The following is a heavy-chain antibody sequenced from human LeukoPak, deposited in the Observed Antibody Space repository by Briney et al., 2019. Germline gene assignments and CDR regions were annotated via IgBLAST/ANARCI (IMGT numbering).Heavy chain of an antibody. J-gene: IGHJ4*02. CDR1: GFTFSSYW. CDR2: INWNGGST. D-gene: IGHD2-21*02. V-gene: IGHV3-20*04. CDR3: ARAQTYGDSRLLLDY. Sequence: PGGSQRLTCAASGFTFSSYWMSWVRQAPGKGLEWVSGINWNGGSTGYADSVEGRFTISRDNAKNSQYLQMNSLRVEDTALYYCARAQTYGDSRLLLDYWGQGTLVTVSS.